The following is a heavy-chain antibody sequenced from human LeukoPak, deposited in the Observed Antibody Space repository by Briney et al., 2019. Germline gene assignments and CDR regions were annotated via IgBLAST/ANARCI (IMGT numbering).Heavy chain of an antibody. D-gene: IGHD5-12*01. CDR3: ATNIVATIVY. V-gene: IGHV4-34*01. J-gene: IGHJ4*02. CDR2: INHSGST. Sequence: SETLSLTCAVYGGSLSGYYWSWIRQPPGKGLEWIGEINHSGSTNYNPSLKSRVTISVDTSKNQFSLKLSSVTAADTAVYYCATNIVATIVYWGQGTLVTVSS. CDR1: GGSLSGYY.